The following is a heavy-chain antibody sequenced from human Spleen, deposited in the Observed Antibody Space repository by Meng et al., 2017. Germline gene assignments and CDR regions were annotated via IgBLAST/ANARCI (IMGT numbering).Heavy chain of an antibody. D-gene: IGHD3-16*01. CDR1: GFTFSRYN. V-gene: IGHV3-23*01. J-gene: IGHJ3*02. Sequence: GESLKISCAASGFTFSRYNMNWVRQAPGKGLEWVSVISGSGGSTSYADSVKGRFTISRDNSKNTLYLQMSSLRAEDTAVYYCAKGSVMVIGAFDIWGQGTMVTVSS. CDR3: AKGSVMVIGAFDI. CDR2: ISGSGGST.